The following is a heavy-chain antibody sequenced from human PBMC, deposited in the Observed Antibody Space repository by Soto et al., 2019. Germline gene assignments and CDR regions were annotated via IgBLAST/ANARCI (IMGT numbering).Heavy chain of an antibody. D-gene: IGHD1-7*01. CDR1: GFTFSSYG. CDR2: ISYDGSNK. Sequence: GVSLRLSCAASGFTFSSYGMHWVRQAPGKGLEWVAVISYDGSNKYYADSVKGRFTISRDNSKNTLYLQMNSLRAEDTAVYYCAKDRGYNWNSVSFWGQGTLVTVSS. CDR3: AKDRGYNWNSVSF. V-gene: IGHV3-30*18. J-gene: IGHJ4*02.